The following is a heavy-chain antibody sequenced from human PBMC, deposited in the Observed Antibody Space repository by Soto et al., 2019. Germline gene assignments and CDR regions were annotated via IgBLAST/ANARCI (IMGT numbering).Heavy chain of an antibody. CDR3: ARKRRHHYYYYYMDV. CDR2: INHSGST. J-gene: IGHJ6*03. Sequence: SETLSLTCAVYGGSFSGYYWSWIRQPPGKGLEWIGEINHSGSTNYNPSLKSRVTISVDTSKNQFSLKLSSVTAADTAVYYCARKRRHHYYYYYMDVWGKGTTVTVSS. V-gene: IGHV4-34*01. CDR1: GGSFSGYY.